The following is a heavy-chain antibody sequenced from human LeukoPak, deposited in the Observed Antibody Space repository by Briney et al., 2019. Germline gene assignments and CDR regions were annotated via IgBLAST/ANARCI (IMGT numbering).Heavy chain of an antibody. V-gene: IGHV4-61*01. CDR3: ARGRDEYKIGN. CDR2: IFSTGTT. J-gene: IGHJ4*02. Sequence: ASETLSLTCTVSGGSVSSAIYYWSWIRQPPGKGLEWIGYIFSTGTTNYNPSLKSRVTMSVVTSKNQFSLKMGSVSGADTAVYFCARGRDEYKIGNWGQGTLVTVSS. D-gene: IGHD5-24*01. CDR1: GGSVSSAIYY.